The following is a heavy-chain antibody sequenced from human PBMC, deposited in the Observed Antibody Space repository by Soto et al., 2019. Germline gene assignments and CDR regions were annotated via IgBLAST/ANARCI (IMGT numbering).Heavy chain of an antibody. CDR3: VRVATGYYYGMDV. Sequence: QVQLVESGGGVVQPGRSLRLSCAASGFTFSSYGMHWVRQAPGKGLEWVAVIWYDGSNKYYADSVKGRFTISRDNSKNTLYLQMNSLRAEDTAVYYCVRVATGYYYGMDVWGQGTTVTVSS. CDR2: IWYDGSNK. D-gene: IGHD5-12*01. V-gene: IGHV3-33*01. CDR1: GFTFSSYG. J-gene: IGHJ6*02.